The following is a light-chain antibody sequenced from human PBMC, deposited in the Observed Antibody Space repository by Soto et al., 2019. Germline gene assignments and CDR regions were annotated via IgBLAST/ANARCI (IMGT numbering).Light chain of an antibody. CDR3: QQYNSYSRT. CDR1: QSISSW. V-gene: IGKV1-5*01. CDR2: DAP. Sequence: DIQMTQSPSTLSASVGDRVTITCRASQSISSWLAWYQQKPGKAPKLLIYDAPSLESGVPSRFSGSGSGTEFTLTISSLQPDEFATYYCQQYNSYSRTVGQGTKVDIK. J-gene: IGKJ1*01.